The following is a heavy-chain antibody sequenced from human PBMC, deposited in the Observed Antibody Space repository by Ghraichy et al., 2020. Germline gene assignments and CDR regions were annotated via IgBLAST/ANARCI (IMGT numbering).Heavy chain of an antibody. J-gene: IGHJ6*02. Sequence: GGSLRLSCGGSGFSLTSYGVHWVRQAPGKGLEWLALISKNGDDKYYADSVKGRFTLLMDTSRDTVYLQLLSVTVEDTAVYFCATDRLAKLGTRQLCRNRRRPPTHSLEIWGRGTTVIV. V-gene: IGHV3-33*05. CDR3: ATDRLAKLGTRQLCRNRRRPPTHSLEI. D-gene: IGHD7-27*01. CDR1: GFSLTSYG. CDR2: ISKNGDDK.